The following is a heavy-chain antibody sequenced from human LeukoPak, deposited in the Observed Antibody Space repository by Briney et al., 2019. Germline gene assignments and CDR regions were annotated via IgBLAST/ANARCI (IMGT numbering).Heavy chain of an antibody. CDR2: ISSSGSTI. CDR3: ARLGYCSGGSCH. V-gene: IGHV3-48*03. D-gene: IGHD2-15*01. J-gene: IGHJ4*02. CDR1: GFTFSSYA. Sequence: GGSLRLSCAASGFTFSSYAMNWVRQAPGKGLEWVSYISSSGSTIYYADSVKGRFTISRDNAKNSLYLQMNSLRAEDTAVYYCARLGYCSGGSCHWGQGTLVTVSS.